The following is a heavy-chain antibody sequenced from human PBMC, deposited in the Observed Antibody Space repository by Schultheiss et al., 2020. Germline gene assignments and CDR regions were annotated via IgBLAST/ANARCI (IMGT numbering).Heavy chain of an antibody. J-gene: IGHJ4*02. Sequence: SGPTLVKPTQTLTLTCTVSGFSLSNARMGVSWIRQPPGKALECLAHIFPNDEKSYSTSLKSRLTITKDPSKSQVVLTMTNMDPADTATYYCAHVRPLEAAAFDFWGQGTLITVSS. CDR1: GFSLSNARMG. CDR2: IFPNDEK. V-gene: IGHV2-26*01. CDR3: AHVRPLEAAAFDF. D-gene: IGHD5-24*01.